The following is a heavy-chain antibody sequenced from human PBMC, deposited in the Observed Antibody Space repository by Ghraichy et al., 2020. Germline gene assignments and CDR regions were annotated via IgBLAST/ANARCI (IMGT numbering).Heavy chain of an antibody. D-gene: IGHD6-13*01. Sequence: GGSLRLSCAASGFTFSTYWMHWVRQAPGKGLVWVSRINSDGSSTSYTDSVKGRFTISRDNAKNTLYLQMNSLRADDTAVYYCARVRIPTAGGAFDYWGQGTLVTVSS. CDR1: GFTFSTYW. CDR2: INSDGSST. V-gene: IGHV3-74*01. J-gene: IGHJ4*02. CDR3: ARVRIPTAGGAFDY.